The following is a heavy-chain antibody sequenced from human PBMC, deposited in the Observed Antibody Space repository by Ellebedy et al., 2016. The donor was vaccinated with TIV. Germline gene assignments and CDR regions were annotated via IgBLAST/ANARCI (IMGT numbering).Heavy chain of an antibody. Sequence: GGSLRLXXTASGFTFSSYAMSWVRQAPGKGLEWVSAISGSGGSTYYADSVKGRFTISRDNSKNTLYLQMNSLRAEDTAVYYCARYYDFWSGYYTGEDYWGQGTLVTVSS. D-gene: IGHD3-3*01. J-gene: IGHJ4*02. CDR1: GFTFSSYA. CDR3: ARYYDFWSGYYTGEDY. CDR2: ISGSGGST. V-gene: IGHV3-23*01.